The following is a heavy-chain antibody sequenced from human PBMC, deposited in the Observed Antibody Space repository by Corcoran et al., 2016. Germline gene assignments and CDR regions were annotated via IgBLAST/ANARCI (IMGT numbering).Heavy chain of an antibody. CDR1: GGTFSSYA. J-gene: IGHJ6*02. CDR3: AREDSGSYLLTYGMDV. D-gene: IGHD1-26*01. Sequence: QVQLVQSGAEVKKPGSSVKVSCKASGGTFSSYAISWVRQAPGQGLEWMGGIIPIFGTANYAQKFQGRVTITADKSTSTADMELSSLRSEDTAVYYCAREDSGSYLLTYGMDVWGQGTTVTVSS. CDR2: IIPIFGTA. V-gene: IGHV1-69*06.